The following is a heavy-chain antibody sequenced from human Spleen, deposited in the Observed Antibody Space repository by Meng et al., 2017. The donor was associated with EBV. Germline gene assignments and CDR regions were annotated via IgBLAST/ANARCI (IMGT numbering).Heavy chain of an antibody. J-gene: IGHJ4*02. CDR2: INPGRGKT. CDR1: GSSFSTYA. Sequence: QSQLAQSRAEVKMAGLSLKVFCVTSGSSFSTYALHWLCHAPGQSLEWMGWINPGRGKTEYSQTFQGRVNITSDTSAPTAYMELSSLRSEDTAVYYCARDRLLNPLRRFDYWGQGTLVTVSS. CDR3: ARDRLLNPLRRFDY. D-gene: IGHD3-9*01. V-gene: IGHV1-3*01.